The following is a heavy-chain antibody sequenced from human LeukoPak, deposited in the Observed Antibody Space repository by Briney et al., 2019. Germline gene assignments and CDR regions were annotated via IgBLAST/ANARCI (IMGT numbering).Heavy chain of an antibody. D-gene: IGHD2-8*01. CDR1: GVSFNIYG. J-gene: IGHJ4*02. CDR3: TRDGVAWPRDY. Sequence: GGSLRLSCAASGVSFNIYGMTWVRQAPGNGLEWVATIGNSGTYIHYGDSVKGRFTISRDTAKSSLYLQMNSLRVEDTAIYYCTRDGVAWPRDYWGQGTLVTVSS. V-gene: IGHV3-21*01. CDR2: IGNSGTYI.